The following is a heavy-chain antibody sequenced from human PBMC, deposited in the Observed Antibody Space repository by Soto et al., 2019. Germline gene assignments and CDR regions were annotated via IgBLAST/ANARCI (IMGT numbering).Heavy chain of an antibody. CDR1: GGSISSGDYY. CDR2: IYYSGST. D-gene: IGHD3-3*01. J-gene: IGHJ4*02. V-gene: IGHV4-30-4*01. CDR3: ARTYYDFWSGPNIRGPCFDY. Sequence: SETLSLTCTVSGGSISSGDYYWSWIRQPPGKGLEWIGYIYYSGSTYYNPSLKSRVTISVDTSKNQFSLKLSSVTAADTAVYYCARTYYDFWSGPNIRGPCFDYWGQGTLVTVSS.